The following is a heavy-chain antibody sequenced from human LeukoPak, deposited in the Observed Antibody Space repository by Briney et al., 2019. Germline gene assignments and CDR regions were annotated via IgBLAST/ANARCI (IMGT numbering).Heavy chain of an antibody. D-gene: IGHD6-19*01. CDR1: GYTFRNYG. CDR3: ARGRLKRVPFTKVAGALDY. V-gene: IGHV1-18*01. J-gene: IGHJ4*02. CDR2: MGPNNGNT. Sequence: ASVKVSCKASGYTFRNYGITWVRQALDQGFGGWDGMGPNNGNTDYAQKFQGRVIMTADTSTTTAHMELRSLRSDDTAVYYCARGRLKRVPFTKVAGALDYWGQGTRVTVSS.